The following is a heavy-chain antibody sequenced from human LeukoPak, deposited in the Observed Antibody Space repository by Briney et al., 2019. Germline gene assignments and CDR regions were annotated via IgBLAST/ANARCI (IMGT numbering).Heavy chain of an antibody. CDR3: ARDLIQLEAYFDY. CDR2: ISGSSNYI. Sequence: GGSLRLSCAVSGFTFSDYSINWVRQAPGKGLEWVSYISGSSNYIYYADSVKGRFTISRDSAKNSVYLQMNSLRAEDTAVYYCARDLIQLEAYFDYWGQGTLVTVSS. J-gene: IGHJ4*02. CDR1: GFTFSDYS. D-gene: IGHD5-18*01. V-gene: IGHV3-21*04.